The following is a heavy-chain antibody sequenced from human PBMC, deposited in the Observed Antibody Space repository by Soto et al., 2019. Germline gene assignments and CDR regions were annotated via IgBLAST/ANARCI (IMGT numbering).Heavy chain of an antibody. Sequence: PSETLSLTCTVSGGSISSYYWSWIRQPPGKGLEWIGYIYYSGSTNYNPSLKSRVTISVDTSKNQFSLKLSSVTAADTAVYYCARGCSSTSCLDDAFDIWGQGTMVTVSS. CDR1: GGSISSYY. CDR3: ARGCSSTSCLDDAFDI. D-gene: IGHD2-2*01. V-gene: IGHV4-59*01. J-gene: IGHJ3*02. CDR2: IYYSGST.